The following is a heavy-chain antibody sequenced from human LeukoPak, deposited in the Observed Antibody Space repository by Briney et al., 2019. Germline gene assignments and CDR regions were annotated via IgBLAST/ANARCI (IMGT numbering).Heavy chain of an antibody. CDR1: GFTFSSYS. CDR3: ARTFYDYVWGSYRFDP. CDR2: ISSSSSYI. V-gene: IGHV3-21*04. D-gene: IGHD3-16*02. Sequence: PGGSLRLSCATSGFTFSSYSMNWVRQAPGKGLEWVSSISSSSSYIYYADSVKGRFTISRDNAKNSLYLQMNSLRAEDTAVYYCARTFYDYVWGSYRFDPWGQGTLVTVSS. J-gene: IGHJ5*02.